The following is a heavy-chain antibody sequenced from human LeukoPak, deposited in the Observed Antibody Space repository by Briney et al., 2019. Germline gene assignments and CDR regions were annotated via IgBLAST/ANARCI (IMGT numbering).Heavy chain of an antibody. CDR2: ITGSGGST. V-gene: IGHV3-23*01. D-gene: IGHD3-16*01. CDR1: GFNFSKYG. J-gene: IGHJ4*02. Sequence: GGSLRLSCGASGFNFSKYGLSWVRQAPRKGLEWVSAITGSGGSTFYADSVKGRFTISRDNSKNTLYLQMHSLRGGDTAVYYCAKDSGNRGYYDYVWGSRPFDFWGQGTLVCVSS. CDR3: AKDSGNRGYYDYVWGSRPFDF.